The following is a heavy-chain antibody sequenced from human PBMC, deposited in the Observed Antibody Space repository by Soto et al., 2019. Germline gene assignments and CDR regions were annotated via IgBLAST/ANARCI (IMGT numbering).Heavy chain of an antibody. V-gene: IGHV4-59*08. D-gene: IGHD1-7*01. J-gene: IGHJ5*02. CDR3: ARHISSGTNIAAIRSFDP. Sequence: QVQLQESGPGLVKPSETLSLTCTVSGCSINSYYWSWIRQPPGKGLEWIGYIYYSGSTNYNPSLQSRITIPADTSKNQFSLKLSSVTAADTAVYYCARHISSGTNIAAIRSFDPWGQGTLVTVSS. CDR2: IYYSGST. CDR1: GCSINSYY.